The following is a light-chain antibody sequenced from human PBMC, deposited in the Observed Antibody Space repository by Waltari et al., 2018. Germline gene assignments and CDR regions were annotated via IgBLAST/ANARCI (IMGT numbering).Light chain of an antibody. Sequence: EIVLTPSPGTLSLSPGERATLSCRASQGVGKYLAWYQQRPGQAPRLLLYHTSIRATGIPDRFSGSGYGTDFSLTISRLEPEDFAVYYCQKYDFLPATFDQGTTVEIK. V-gene: IGKV3-20*01. CDR1: QGVGKY. J-gene: IGKJ1*01. CDR3: QKYDFLPAT. CDR2: HTS.